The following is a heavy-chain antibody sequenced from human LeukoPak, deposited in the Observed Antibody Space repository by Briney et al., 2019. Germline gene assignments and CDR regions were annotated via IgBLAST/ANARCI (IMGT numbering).Heavy chain of an antibody. D-gene: IGHD3-10*01. CDR3: AKSLYGSGSYYNWFDP. CDR2: IHYTGST. V-gene: IGHV4-59*12. J-gene: IGHJ5*02. CDR1: GGSISSSY. Sequence: SETLSLTCSVSGGSISSSYWSWIRQSPGKGLEWIGYIHYTGSTNYNPSLKSRVTISVDTSKNQFSLKLSSVTAADTAVYYCAKSLYGSGSYYNWFDPWGQGTLVTVSS.